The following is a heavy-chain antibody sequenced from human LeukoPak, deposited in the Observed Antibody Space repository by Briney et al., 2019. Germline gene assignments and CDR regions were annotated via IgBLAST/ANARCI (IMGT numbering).Heavy chain of an antibody. J-gene: IGHJ6*02. D-gene: IGHD6-13*01. Sequence: ASVKVSCKASGYTFTSYGISWVRQAPGQGLEWMGWISAYNGNTNYAQKLQGRVTMTTDTSTSTAYMELRSLRSDDTAVYYCARVSLDRGSWYGEYYGMDVWGQGTTVTVSS. CDR3: ARVSLDRGSWYGEYYGMDV. CDR1: GYTFTSYG. CDR2: ISAYNGNT. V-gene: IGHV1-18*01.